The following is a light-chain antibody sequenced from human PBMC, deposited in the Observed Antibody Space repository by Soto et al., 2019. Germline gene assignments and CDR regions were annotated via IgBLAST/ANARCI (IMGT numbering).Light chain of an antibody. J-gene: IGLJ2*01. CDR3: CSYAGGAYASRI. V-gene: IGLV2-11*01. CDR2: DVS. CDR1: SSDVGGYNY. Sequence: QSALAQPRSVSGSPGQSVTISCTGTSSDVGGYNYVSWYQQHPGKAPKLMIYDVSERPSGVPDRFSGSKSGNTASLTISGLQAEDEADYYCCSYAGGAYASRIFGGGTKVTVL.